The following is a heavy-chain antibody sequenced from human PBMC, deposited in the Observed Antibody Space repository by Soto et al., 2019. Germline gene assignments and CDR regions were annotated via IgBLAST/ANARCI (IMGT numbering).Heavy chain of an antibody. CDR1: GGTFDNYA. Sequence: SVKVSCKASGGTFDNYAITWVRQAPGQGLEWMAGIIPMLDSANYAEKFQDRVTITRDTSASTAYMELSSLRSEDTAVYYCARTVGYYYGMDVWGQGTTVTVSS. J-gene: IGHJ6*02. V-gene: IGHV1-69*05. CDR3: ARTVGYYYGMDV. D-gene: IGHD4-17*01. CDR2: IIPMLDSA.